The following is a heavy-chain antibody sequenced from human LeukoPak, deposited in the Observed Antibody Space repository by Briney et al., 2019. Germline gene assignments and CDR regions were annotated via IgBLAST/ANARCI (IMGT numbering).Heavy chain of an antibody. CDR1: GFTFSNYW. J-gene: IGHJ3*02. Sequence: PGGSLRLSCAASGFTFSNYWMSWVRQAPGKGVEWVANIKQDGSEKYYVNSVKGRFTISRDNAKNSLYLQMNSLRAEDAAVYYCTRGRYYDSSGHGAFDIWGQGTMVTVSS. CDR2: IKQDGSEK. V-gene: IGHV3-7*01. CDR3: TRGRYYDSSGHGAFDI. D-gene: IGHD3-22*01.